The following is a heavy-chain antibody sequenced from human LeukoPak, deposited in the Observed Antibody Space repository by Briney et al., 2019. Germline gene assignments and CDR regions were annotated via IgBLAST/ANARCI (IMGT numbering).Heavy chain of an antibody. CDR2: MNPNSGNT. CDR1: GYTFTSYD. V-gene: IGHV1-8*01. D-gene: IGHD2-2*01. Sequence: ASVKVSCKASGYTFTSYDINWVRQATGQGLECMGWMNPNSGNTGYAQKFQGRVTMTRNTSISTAYMELSSLRSEDTAVYYCARGGLYCSSTSCYPLGYYYYYMDVWGKGTTVTVSS. J-gene: IGHJ6*03. CDR3: ARGGLYCSSTSCYPLGYYYYYMDV.